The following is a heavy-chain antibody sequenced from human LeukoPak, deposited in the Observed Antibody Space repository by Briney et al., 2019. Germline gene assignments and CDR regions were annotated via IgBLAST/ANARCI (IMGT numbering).Heavy chain of an antibody. CDR2: ISSDGNNK. CDR1: GFTFSSYS. J-gene: IGHJ4*02. CDR3: AKGNDIGGYYYPHFDY. V-gene: IGHV3-30*18. D-gene: IGHD3-22*01. Sequence: GGSLRLSCAASGFTFSSYSMNRVRQAPGKGLEWVAVISSDGNNKNYVDSVRGRFTFSRDNSKNTLYLQMNSLRAEDTAVYYCAKGNDIGGYYYPHFDYWGQGTLVTVSS.